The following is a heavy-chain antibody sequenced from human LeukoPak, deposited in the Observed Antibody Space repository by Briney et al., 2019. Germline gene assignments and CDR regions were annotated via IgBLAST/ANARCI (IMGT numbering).Heavy chain of an antibody. CDR3: ARGRYYYDSSGSNY. CDR2: INHSGST. V-gene: IGHV4-34*01. J-gene: IGHJ4*02. Sequence: SETLSLTCAVYGGSFSGYYWSWIRQPPGKGLEWIGEINHSGSTNYNPSLKSRVTISVDTSKNQFSLKLSSVTAADTAVYYCARGRYYYDSSGSNYWGQGTLVTVSS. CDR1: GGSFSGYY. D-gene: IGHD3-22*01.